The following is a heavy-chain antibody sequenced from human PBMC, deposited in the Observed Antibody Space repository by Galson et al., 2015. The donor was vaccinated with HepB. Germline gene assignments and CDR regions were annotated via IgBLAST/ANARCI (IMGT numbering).Heavy chain of an antibody. Sequence: SLRLSCATSGFTFRNYAMSWVRQAPGQGLEWISAIGGSGRTIYYADSVKGRFTISRDNSKNTLYLQMNNLRVEDTAVYYCPRGEEDLDYWGQGTLVTVSS. J-gene: IGHJ4*02. CDR3: PRGEEDLDY. D-gene: IGHD3-16*01. CDR2: IGGSGRTI. V-gene: IGHV3-23*01. CDR1: GFTFRNYA.